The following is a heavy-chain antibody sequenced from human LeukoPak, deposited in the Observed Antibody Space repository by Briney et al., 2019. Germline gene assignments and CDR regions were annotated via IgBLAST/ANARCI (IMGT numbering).Heavy chain of an antibody. Sequence: SETLSLTCTVSGGSISSYYWSWIRQPPGKGLEWIGYIYYSGSTNYNPSLKSRVTISVDTSKNQFSLKLSSVTAADTAVYYCARGYYYDSSGYLPAGDWGQGTLVTVSS. CDR3: ARGYYYDSSGYLPAGD. D-gene: IGHD3-22*01. J-gene: IGHJ4*02. V-gene: IGHV4-59*01. CDR2: IYYSGST. CDR1: GGSISSYY.